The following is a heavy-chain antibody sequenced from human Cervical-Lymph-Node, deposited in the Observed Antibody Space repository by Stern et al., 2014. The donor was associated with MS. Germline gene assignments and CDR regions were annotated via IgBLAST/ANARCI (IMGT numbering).Heavy chain of an antibody. D-gene: IGHD6-19*01. CDR2: ISAYNGNT. V-gene: IGHV1-18*01. CDR1: GYTFNNYG. J-gene: IGHJ4*02. CDR3: ASLDHVYGSGWYDFDY. Sequence: QVQLVQSGPEVKKPGASVKVSCKASGYTFNNYGISWVRQAPGQGLEWMGWISAYNGNTNYAQKFQGRVSMTTDPSTTTAYMELRSLRSADSAIYYCASLDHVYGSGWYDFDYWGQGTQVTVSS.